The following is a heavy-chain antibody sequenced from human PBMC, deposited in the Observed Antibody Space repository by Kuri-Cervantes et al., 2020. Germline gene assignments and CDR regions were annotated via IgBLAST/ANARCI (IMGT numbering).Heavy chain of an antibody. Sequence: SLKISCAASGFTFSSYAMHWVRQAPGKGLEWVSGISWNSGSIGYADSVKGRFTISRDNSKNTLYLQMNSLRAEDTAVYYCAKDEQEWFETWGYWGQGTLVTVSS. V-gene: IGHV3-9*01. CDR3: AKDEQEWFETWGY. CDR1: GFTFSSYA. CDR2: ISWNSGSI. J-gene: IGHJ4*02. D-gene: IGHD3-3*01.